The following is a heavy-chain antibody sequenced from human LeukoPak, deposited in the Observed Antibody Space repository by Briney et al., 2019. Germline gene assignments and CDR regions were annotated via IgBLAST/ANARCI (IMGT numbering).Heavy chain of an antibody. CDR2: TNARGDDT. V-gene: IGHV3-23*01. Sequence: GGSLRLSCAASGFTFSSYGMSWVRQAPGKGLEWVSATNARGDDTYYADSVKGRFTISRDNSKNTLYLQMNSLRAEDTAVYYCAKSPLAINTLDYWGQGALVTVSS. CDR1: GFTFSSYG. D-gene: IGHD3-22*01. J-gene: IGHJ4*02. CDR3: AKSPLAINTLDY.